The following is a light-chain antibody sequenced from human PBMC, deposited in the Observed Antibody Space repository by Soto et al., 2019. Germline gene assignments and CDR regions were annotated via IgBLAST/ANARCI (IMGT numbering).Light chain of an antibody. CDR1: ESVRTS. V-gene: IGKV3-15*01. CDR2: GAS. Sequence: EVVLTQSPGTLSVSPGERATLSCRASESVRTSLAWYQQKPGRSPSLLIYGASTRATGLPARFSGSGSGTEFTLNIRSLQSEDFAVYYCQQYADWHRTVGQGTKVDIK. CDR3: QQYADWHRT. J-gene: IGKJ1*01.